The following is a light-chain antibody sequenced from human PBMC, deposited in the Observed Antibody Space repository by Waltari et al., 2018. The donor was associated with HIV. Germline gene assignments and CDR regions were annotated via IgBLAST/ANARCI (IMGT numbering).Light chain of an antibody. CDR3: YSTDRSSTHNV. Sequence: SYELTQPPSVSVSPGQTARITCSGDALPKKYAYWYQQKSGQAPVLVIYEAIKRPPGIPEGFSGSSAGTMATLTISGAQVEDEADYYCYSTDRSSTHNVFGGGTQLTVL. CDR1: ALPKKY. J-gene: IGLJ3*02. V-gene: IGLV3-10*01. CDR2: EAI.